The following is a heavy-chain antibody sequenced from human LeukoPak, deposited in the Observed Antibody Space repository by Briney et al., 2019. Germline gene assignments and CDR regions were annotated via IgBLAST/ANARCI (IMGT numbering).Heavy chain of an antibody. D-gene: IGHD5-12*01. Sequence: SVKVSCKASGGTFSSYAISWVRQAPGQGLEWMGGIIPIFGTANYAQKFQGRVTITTDESTSTAYMELSSLRSEDTAVYYCARGDSGYDYGFDNWGQGTLVTVSS. J-gene: IGHJ4*02. CDR1: GGTFSSYA. V-gene: IGHV1-69*05. CDR2: IIPIFGTA. CDR3: ARGDSGYDYGFDN.